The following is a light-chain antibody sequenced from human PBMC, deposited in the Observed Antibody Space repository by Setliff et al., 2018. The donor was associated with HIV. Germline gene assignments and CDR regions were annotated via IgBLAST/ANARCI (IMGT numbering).Light chain of an antibody. CDR3: GTWDSSLSAPV. CDR2: ENN. J-gene: IGLJ3*02. CDR1: SSNIGNNY. V-gene: IGLV1-51*02. Sequence: QSVLTQPPPVSAAPGQKVTISCSGSSSNIGNNYVSWYQQFPGTAPKLFVYENNKRPSGIPDRVSGSKSGASATLGITGLQTGDEADYYCGTWDSSLSAPVFGGGTKVTVL.